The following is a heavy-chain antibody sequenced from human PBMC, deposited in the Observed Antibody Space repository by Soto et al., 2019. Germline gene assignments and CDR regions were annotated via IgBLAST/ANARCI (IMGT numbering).Heavy chain of an antibody. CDR1: GFTLSNYA. CDR3: ELRKTGRYFDY. CDR2: IGASGDGT. V-gene: IGHV3-23*01. Sequence: GGSLRLSCAASGFTLSNYAMSWVRQAPGKGLEWVSGIGASGDGTYYADSVKGRFIISRDNSKNTLHLQMNSLRAEDTAVYYCELRKTGRYFDYWGQGTLLTVYS. J-gene: IGHJ4*02. D-gene: IGHD1-26*01.